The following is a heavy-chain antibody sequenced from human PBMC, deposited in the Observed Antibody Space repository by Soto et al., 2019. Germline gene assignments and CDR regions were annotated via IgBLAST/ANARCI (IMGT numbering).Heavy chain of an antibody. CDR2: IIPIIGII. Sequence: QVQLVQSGAEVKKPGSSVKVSCKASGGTFSTYTITWVRQAPGQGLEWMGRIIPIIGIINYAKKFQGRVTISAGKCTGIAYIELTGLRSDDTAVYYCAGDHDSHYNDSHASSYPWGQGTLVTVSS. V-gene: IGHV1-69*08. CDR1: GGTFSTYT. D-gene: IGHD4-4*01. J-gene: IGHJ5*02. CDR3: AGDHDSHYNDSHASSYP.